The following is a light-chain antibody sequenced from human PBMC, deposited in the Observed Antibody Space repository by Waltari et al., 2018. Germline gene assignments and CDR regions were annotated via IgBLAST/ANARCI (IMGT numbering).Light chain of an antibody. V-gene: IGKV1-39*01. Sequence: TEMTQSPASLSASVGETVTITCRASLSISTYLNWYQQKPGAAPKLLMSAASTLQTGVPSRFSGSGSGTDFPLTINSLQHEDFATYFCQQLYNYPLTFGHGTKVQIK. CDR1: LSISTY. J-gene: IGKJ4*01. CDR3: QQLYNYPLT. CDR2: AAS.